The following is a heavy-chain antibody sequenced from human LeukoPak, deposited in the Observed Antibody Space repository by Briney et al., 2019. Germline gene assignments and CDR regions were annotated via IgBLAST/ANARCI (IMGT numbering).Heavy chain of an antibody. CDR1: GGSLGRSNTY. CDR2: ILHSGYT. Sequence: SDTLSLTCTVSGGSLGRSNTYWGWIRQTPGKGLEWLGTILHSGYTYNNPSLKSRVTMSVDSSKNQFSLSLSSVTAADTAVYFRARHRGGGGYHYMDVWGKGTTVIVSS. J-gene: IGHJ6*03. CDR3: ARHRGGGGYHYMDV. V-gene: IGHV4-39*01. D-gene: IGHD2-21*01.